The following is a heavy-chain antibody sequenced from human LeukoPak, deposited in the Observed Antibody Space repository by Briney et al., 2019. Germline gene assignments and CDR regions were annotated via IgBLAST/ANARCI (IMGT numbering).Heavy chain of an antibody. V-gene: IGHV1-2*02. J-gene: IGHJ3*02. D-gene: IGHD6-13*01. CDR3: ATSSGYSSSWGASDI. CDR2: MNPNSGGT. Sequence: GASVKVSCKTSGYTFSRYYMHWVRQAPGQGLEWMGWMNPNSGGTNYEQKFQGRVTMTRDTSISTAYMEVNRLRSDDTAVYYCATSSGYSSSWGASDIWGQGTMVTVSS. CDR1: GYTFSRYY.